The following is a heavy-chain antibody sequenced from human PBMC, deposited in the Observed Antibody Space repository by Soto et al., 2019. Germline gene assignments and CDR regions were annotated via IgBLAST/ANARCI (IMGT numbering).Heavy chain of an antibody. CDR2: ISSSSSYI. Sequence: GGSLRLSCPVSGFTFSSYSMNWVRQAPGKGLEWVSSISSSSSYIYYADSVKGRFTISRDNAKNSLYLQMNSLRAEDTAVYYCARKGGLRLGEFLSWGQGTLVTVSS. J-gene: IGHJ4*02. D-gene: IGHD3-16*01. V-gene: IGHV3-21*01. CDR1: GFTFSSYS. CDR3: ARKGGLRLGEFLS.